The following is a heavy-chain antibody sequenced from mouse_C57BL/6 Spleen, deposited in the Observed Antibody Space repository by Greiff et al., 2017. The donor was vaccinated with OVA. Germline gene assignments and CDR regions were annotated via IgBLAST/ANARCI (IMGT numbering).Heavy chain of an antibody. D-gene: IGHD1-1*01. J-gene: IGHJ2*01. CDR1: GYTFTSYW. V-gene: IGHV1-52*01. CDR2: IDPSDSET. Sequence: QVQLKQPGAELVRPGSSVKLSCKASGYTFTSYWMHWVKQRPIQGLEWIGNIDPSDSETHYNQKFKDKATLTVDKSSSTAYMQLSSLTSEDSAVYYCARESGSSYFDYWGQGTTLTVSS. CDR3: ARESGSSYFDY.